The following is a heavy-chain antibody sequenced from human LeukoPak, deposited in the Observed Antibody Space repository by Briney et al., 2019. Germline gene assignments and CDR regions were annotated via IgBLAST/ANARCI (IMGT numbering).Heavy chain of an antibody. D-gene: IGHD4-17*01. Sequence: SETLSLTCAASGGSLKNHYLTWIRQSPGKRLEWIGLINSAGTTVYDPSLKSRVSISIDTSKNQFSLTMRSMTATDTAVHYCARDEVGHYALALWGQGTPVTVSS. CDR1: GGSLKNHY. CDR3: ARDEVGHYALAL. V-gene: IGHV4-34*01. CDR2: INSAGTT. J-gene: IGHJ5*02.